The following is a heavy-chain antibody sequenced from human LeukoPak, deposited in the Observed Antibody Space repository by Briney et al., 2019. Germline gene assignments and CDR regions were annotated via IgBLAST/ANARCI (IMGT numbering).Heavy chain of an antibody. CDR2: ISSSGSTI. CDR3: ARVVAMTIDY. J-gene: IGHJ4*02. V-gene: IGHV3-48*03. D-gene: IGHD5-12*01. Sequence: PGGSLRLSCAASGFTLSSYEMNWVRQAPGKGLEWVSYISSSGSTIYYADSVKGRFTISRDNAKNSLYLQMNSLRAEDTAVYYCARVVAMTIDYWGQGTLVTVSS. CDR1: GFTLSSYE.